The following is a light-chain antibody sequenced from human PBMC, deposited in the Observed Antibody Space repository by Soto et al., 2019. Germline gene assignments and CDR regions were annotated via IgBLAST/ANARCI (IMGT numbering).Light chain of an antibody. Sequence: QSVLTQPPSASGTPGQRVTISCSGSPSNLGSNAVNWYQQVPGTAPKLLIFSNDQRPSGVPDRFSASKSGISASLAISGLQSEDEADYYCAAWDDSLNGYVFTTGTKVNV. CDR3: AAWDDSLNGYV. CDR1: PSNLGSNA. J-gene: IGLJ1*01. CDR2: SND. V-gene: IGLV1-44*01.